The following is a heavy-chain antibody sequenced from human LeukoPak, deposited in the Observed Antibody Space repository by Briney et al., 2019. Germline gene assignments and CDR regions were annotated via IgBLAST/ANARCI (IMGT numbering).Heavy chain of an antibody. Sequence: SETLSLTCTVSGYSISSISSTYYWGWVRQSPRKGLEWIGSIYHSGSTYYTPSLQSRVTMSVDTSNNQFSLKLTSVTAADTAVYYCARVGTSWPHYYFDSWGRGTLVTVSS. CDR1: GYSISSISSTYY. V-gene: IGHV4-38-2*02. D-gene: IGHD6-13*01. J-gene: IGHJ4*02. CDR3: ARVGTSWPHYYFDS. CDR2: IYHSGST.